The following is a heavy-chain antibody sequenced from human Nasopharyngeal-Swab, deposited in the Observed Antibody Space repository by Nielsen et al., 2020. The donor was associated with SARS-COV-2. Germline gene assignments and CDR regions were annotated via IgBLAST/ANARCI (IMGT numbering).Heavy chain of an antibody. D-gene: IGHD3-22*01. Sequence: WIRRPPGKGLEWIGYIYYSGSTYYNPSLKCRVTISVDTSKNQFSLKLSSVTAADTAVYYCARYNYDSSGYYDDRWGQGTLVTSPQ. CDR2: IYYSGST. CDR3: ARYNYDSSGYYDDR. J-gene: IGHJ4*02. V-gene: IGHV4-31*02.